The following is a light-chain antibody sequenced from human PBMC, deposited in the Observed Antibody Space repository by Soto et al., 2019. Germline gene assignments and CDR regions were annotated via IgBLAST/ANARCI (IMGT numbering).Light chain of an antibody. V-gene: IGKV1-5*03. CDR2: KAS. CDR1: QSISIW. Sequence: DIQMTQSPSTLSASVGDRVTITCRASQSISIWLAWYQQKPGKAPKLLIYKASSLESGVPSRFSGSGSGTEFTLTISSLQPDDFATYYCQQRSNWPITFGQGTRLEIK. CDR3: QQRSNWPIT. J-gene: IGKJ5*01.